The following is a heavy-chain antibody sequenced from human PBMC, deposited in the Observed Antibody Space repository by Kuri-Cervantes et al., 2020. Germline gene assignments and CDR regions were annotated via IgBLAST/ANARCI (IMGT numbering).Heavy chain of an antibody. D-gene: IGHD3-10*01. CDR2: ISAYNGNT. J-gene: IGHJ4*02. Sequence: ASVKVSCKASGYTFTSYGISWVRQAPGQGLEWMGWISAYNGNTNYAQKLQGRVTMTTDTSTSTAYMELSSLRSEDTAVYYCAKAFGSGSSYSVGRFDYWGQGILVTVSS. V-gene: IGHV1-18*01. CDR3: AKAFGSGSSYSVGRFDY. CDR1: GYTFTSYG.